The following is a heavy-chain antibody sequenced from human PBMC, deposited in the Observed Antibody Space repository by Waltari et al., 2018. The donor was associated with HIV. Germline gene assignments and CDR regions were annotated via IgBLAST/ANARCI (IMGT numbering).Heavy chain of an antibody. CDR2: INIDGRTI. CDR3: SRDTFGEYDF. J-gene: IGHJ4*02. D-gene: IGHD3-3*01. V-gene: IGHV3-74*01. CDR1: GFSVTNYW. Sequence: EVQLVQSGGGLIKPGRSLRLSCAASGFSVTNYWMHLVRQSPGKGLVWVSRINIDGRTIDYADSVKGRFTISRDSAKNTLSLQMNSLREEDTAVYYCSRDTFGEYDFWGQGALVTVSS.